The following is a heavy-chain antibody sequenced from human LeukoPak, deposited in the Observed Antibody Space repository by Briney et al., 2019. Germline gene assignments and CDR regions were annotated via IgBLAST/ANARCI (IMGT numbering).Heavy chain of an antibody. CDR2: IYYSGST. CDR3: ARLYSSSLGRVFDY. CDR1: GGSISSYY. D-gene: IGHD6-13*01. J-gene: IGHJ4*02. V-gene: IGHV4-59*01. Sequence: SETLSLTCTVSGGSISSYYWSWIRQPPGKGREWIWYIYYSGSTNYSPSLKSRVTISVDTSKNQFSLKLSSVTAADTAVYYCARLYSSSLGRVFDYWGQRTLVTVSS.